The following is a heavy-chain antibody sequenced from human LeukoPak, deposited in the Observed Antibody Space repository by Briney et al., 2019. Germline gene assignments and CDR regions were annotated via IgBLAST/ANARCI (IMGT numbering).Heavy chain of an antibody. Sequence: SVKVSCKASGGTFSSYAISWVRQAPGQGLEWMGGIIPIFGTANYAQKFQGRVTITTDESTSTAYMELSSLRSEDTAVYYCAREPVAYYYDSCGYEGHYWGQGTLVTVSS. V-gene: IGHV1-69*05. CDR2: IIPIFGTA. J-gene: IGHJ4*02. D-gene: IGHD3-22*01. CDR3: AREPVAYYYDSCGYEGHY. CDR1: GGTFSSYA.